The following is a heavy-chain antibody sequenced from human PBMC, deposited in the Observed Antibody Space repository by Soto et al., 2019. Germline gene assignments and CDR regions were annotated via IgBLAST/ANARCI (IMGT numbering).Heavy chain of an antibody. J-gene: IGHJ4*02. Sequence: QVQLVESGGGLVKPGGSLRLSCAVSGFTFSDYYMTWIRQAPGKGLEWVSYISSSTSHTNYADSVKGRFTISRDNAKNSLFLQMNSLRAEDTAVYYCARGRGGAADYFDFWGQGTLVTVSS. CDR2: ISSSTSHT. D-gene: IGHD2-15*01. CDR3: ARGRGGAADYFDF. CDR1: GFTFSDYY. V-gene: IGHV3-11*05.